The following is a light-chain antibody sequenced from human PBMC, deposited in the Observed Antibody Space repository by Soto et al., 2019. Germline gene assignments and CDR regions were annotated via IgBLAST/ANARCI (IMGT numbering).Light chain of an antibody. J-gene: IGKJ5*01. CDR3: QQLNSYPRT. CDR2: AAS. CDR1: QGISSY. Sequence: DIQTTQSPPTLSASVVDRLTITCRARQGISSYLAWYQQKPGKAPKLLIYAASTLQSGVPSRFSGSGSGTEFTLTISSLQPEDFATYYCQQLNSYPRTFGQGTRLEI. V-gene: IGKV1-9*01.